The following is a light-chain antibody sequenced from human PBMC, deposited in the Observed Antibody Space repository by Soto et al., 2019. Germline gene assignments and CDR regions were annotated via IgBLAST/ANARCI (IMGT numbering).Light chain of an antibody. J-gene: IGKJ1*01. CDR3: QHPWT. Sequence: EIVMTQSPATLSVSPGERATLSCRASQSVSSNLAWYQQKPAQAPRLLIYGASTRAPGIPARFSGSGSGTEFTLTISSLQSEDFAVYYCQHPWTFGQGTKVEIK. CDR1: QSVSSN. CDR2: GAS. V-gene: IGKV3-15*01.